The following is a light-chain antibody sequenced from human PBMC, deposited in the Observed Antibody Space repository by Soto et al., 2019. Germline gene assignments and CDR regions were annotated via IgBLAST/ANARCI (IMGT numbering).Light chain of an antibody. V-gene: IGKV3-11*01. J-gene: IGKJ1*01. CDR2: DAS. CDR3: QQRSNKFWS. CDR1: QSVSSN. Sequence: EIVLTHSPATLSLSPGERATLSCRASQSVSSNFAWYQQKPGQAPRILIHDASTRATGIPPRISGSGSGTDFTLTICSLEPEDFAVYYCQQRSNKFWSFGQGTKVEIK.